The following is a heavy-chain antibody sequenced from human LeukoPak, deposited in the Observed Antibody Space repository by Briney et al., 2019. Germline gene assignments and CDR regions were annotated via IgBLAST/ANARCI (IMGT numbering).Heavy chain of an antibody. CDR1: GFTFSSYA. D-gene: IGHD2-2*01. J-gene: IGHJ4*02. CDR2: ISYDGSNK. Sequence: PGGSLRLSCAASGFTFSSYAMHWVRQAPGKGLEWVAVISYDGSNKYYADSVKGRFTISRDNSKNMLYLQMNSLRAEDTAVYYCARGDCSSTSCQDFDYWGQGTLVTVSS. V-gene: IGHV3-30*04. CDR3: ARGDCSSTSCQDFDY.